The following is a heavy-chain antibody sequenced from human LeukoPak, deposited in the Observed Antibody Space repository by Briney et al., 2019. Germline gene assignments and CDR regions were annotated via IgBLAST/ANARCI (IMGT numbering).Heavy chain of an antibody. D-gene: IGHD5-18*01. CDR1: GGSVSNSLYY. Sequence: SETLSLTCTVSGGSVSNSLYYWSWIRQPPGKGLEWIGYIYYNGDTNYNPSLKSRVIISIDTSSNQFSLRLNSMTAADTAVYYCARVLRAASWRSYDYWGQGSLITVSS. J-gene: IGHJ4*02. CDR3: ARVLRAASWRSYDY. V-gene: IGHV4-61*01. CDR2: IYYNGDT.